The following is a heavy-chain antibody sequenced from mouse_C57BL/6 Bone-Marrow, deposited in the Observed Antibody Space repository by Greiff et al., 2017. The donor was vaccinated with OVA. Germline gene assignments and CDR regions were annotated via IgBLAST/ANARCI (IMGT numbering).Heavy chain of an antibody. D-gene: IGHD1-1*01. J-gene: IGHJ4*01. CDR2: IHPNSGST. CDR3: ARTRLRFYAMDY. V-gene: IGHV1-64*01. CDR1: GYTFTSYW. Sequence: QVQLQQPGAELVKPGASVKLSCKASGYTFTSYWMHWVKQRPGHGLAWIGMIHPNSGSTNYNEKFKSKATLTVDKSSSPAYMQLSSLTSEDSAVYYCARTRLRFYAMDYWGQGTSVTVSS.